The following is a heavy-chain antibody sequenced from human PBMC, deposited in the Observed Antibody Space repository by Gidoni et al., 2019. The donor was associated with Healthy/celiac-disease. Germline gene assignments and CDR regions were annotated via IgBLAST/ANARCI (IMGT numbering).Heavy chain of an antibody. CDR1: GFTFSSYG. V-gene: IGHV3-33*01. CDR2: IWYDGSNK. Sequence: QVQLVESGGGVVQPGRSLRLSCAASGFTFSSYGMHWVRQAPGKGLEWVAVIWYDGSNKYYTDSVKGRFTISRDNSKNTLYLQMNSLRAEDTAVYYCARGRGYSDYWGQGTLVTVSS. CDR3: ARGRGYSDY. J-gene: IGHJ4*02.